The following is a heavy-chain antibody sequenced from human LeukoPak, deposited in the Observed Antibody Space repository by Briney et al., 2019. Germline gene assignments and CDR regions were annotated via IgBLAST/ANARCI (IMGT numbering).Heavy chain of an antibody. Sequence: SDTLSLIYAVYGGSFRGYYWSWIRDPPGKGLEWIREINHSGSTNYNPALKSRGTISLDTSKNQFSLKLSCVTAADAAVYYCARGGMVRGVITTFDYWGQGTLVTVSS. CDR3: ARGGMVRGVITTFDY. V-gene: IGHV4-34*01. CDR1: GGSFRGYY. J-gene: IGHJ4*02. D-gene: IGHD3-10*01. CDR2: INHSGST.